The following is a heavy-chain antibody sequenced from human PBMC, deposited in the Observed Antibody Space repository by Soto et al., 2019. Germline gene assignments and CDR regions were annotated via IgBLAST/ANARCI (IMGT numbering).Heavy chain of an antibody. J-gene: IGHJ3*02. Sequence: RGESLKISCKGSGYSFTSYWISWVRQMPGKGLEWMGRIDPSDSYTNYSPSFQGHVTISADQSISTSFLQWSSLQASDTAMYYCARKAPAYCGGDCYWAFDIWGQGTMVTVAS. CDR1: GYSFTSYW. CDR2: IDPSDSYT. D-gene: IGHD2-21*01. CDR3: ARKAPAYCGGDCYWAFDI. V-gene: IGHV5-10-1*01.